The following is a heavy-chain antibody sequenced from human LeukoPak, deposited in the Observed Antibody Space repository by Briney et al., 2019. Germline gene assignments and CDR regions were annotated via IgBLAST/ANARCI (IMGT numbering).Heavy chain of an antibody. Sequence: SETLSLTCTVSGGSISSSSYYWGWIRQPPGKGLEWIGSIYYSGSTYYNPSLKSRVTMSVDTSKNQFSLKPSSVTAADTAGYYCARHYCSGGSCYPHDAFDIWGQGTMVTVSS. D-gene: IGHD2-15*01. J-gene: IGHJ3*02. CDR2: IYYSGST. CDR3: ARHYCSGGSCYPHDAFDI. CDR1: GGSISSSSYY. V-gene: IGHV4-39*01.